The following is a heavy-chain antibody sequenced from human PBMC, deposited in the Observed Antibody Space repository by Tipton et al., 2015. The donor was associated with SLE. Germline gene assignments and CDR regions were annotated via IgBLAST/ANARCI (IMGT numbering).Heavy chain of an antibody. V-gene: IGHV3-66*02. CDR3: ARVIAAPPYGMDV. CDR1: GFTVSTNY. CDR2: IYNVGTT. D-gene: IGHD6-13*01. J-gene: IGHJ6*02. Sequence: GSLRLSCAASGFTVSTNYMSWVRQAPGEGLEWVSVIYNVGTTYYADSVKGRFTISRDNSKNTLYLQMNSLRAEDTAVYYCARVIAAPPYGMDVWGQGTTVTVSS.